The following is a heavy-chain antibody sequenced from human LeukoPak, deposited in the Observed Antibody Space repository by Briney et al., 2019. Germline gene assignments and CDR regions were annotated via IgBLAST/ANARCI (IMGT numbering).Heavy chain of an antibody. J-gene: IGHJ3*02. CDR3: ARACSGGSCYSGGVFRAFDI. CDR2: IYYSGST. D-gene: IGHD2-15*01. Sequence: SQTLSLTCTVSGGSISSGDYYWSWIRQPPGKGLEWIGYIYYSGSTYYNPSLKSRVTISVDTSKNQFSLKLSSVTAADTAVYYCARACSGGSCYSGGVFRAFDIWGQGTMVTVSS. CDR1: GGSISSGDYY. V-gene: IGHV4-30-4*01.